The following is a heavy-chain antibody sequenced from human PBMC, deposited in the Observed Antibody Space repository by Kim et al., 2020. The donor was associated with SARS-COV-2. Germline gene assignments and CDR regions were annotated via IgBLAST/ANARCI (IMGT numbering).Heavy chain of an antibody. CDR3: ARDTWLRWFDY. D-gene: IGHD5-12*01. J-gene: IGHJ4*02. CDR2: K. Sequence: KYYVDAVKGRFTISRDNAKNSLYLQMNSLRAEDTAVYYCARDTWLRWFDYWGQGTLVTVSS. V-gene: IGHV3-7*01.